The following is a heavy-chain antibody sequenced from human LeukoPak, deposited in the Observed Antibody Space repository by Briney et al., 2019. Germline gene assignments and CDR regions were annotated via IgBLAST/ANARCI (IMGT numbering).Heavy chain of an antibody. V-gene: IGHV1-69*04. CDR1: GGTFSSYA. CDR2: IIPILGIA. J-gene: IGHJ4*02. D-gene: IGHD1-26*01. Sequence: SVKVSCKASGGTFSSYAIGWVRQAPGQGLEWMGRIIPILGIANYAQKFQGRVTITADKSTSTAYMELSSLRSEDTAVYYCARERGSGSYRYFDYWGQGTLVTVSS. CDR3: ARERGSGSYRYFDY.